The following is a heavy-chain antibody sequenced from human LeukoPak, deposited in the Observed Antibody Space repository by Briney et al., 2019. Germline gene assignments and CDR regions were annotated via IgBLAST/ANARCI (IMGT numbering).Heavy chain of an antibody. CDR2: ISSSSSYI. Sequence: GGSLRLSCAASGFTFSSYSMNWVRQAPGKGLEWVSSISSSSSYIYYADSVKGRFTISRDNAKNSLYLQMNSLRAEDTAVYYCARGSTMVRGVTSNYWGQGTLVTVSS. D-gene: IGHD3-10*01. CDR3: ARGSTMVRGVTSNY. J-gene: IGHJ4*02. CDR1: GFTFSSYS. V-gene: IGHV3-21*01.